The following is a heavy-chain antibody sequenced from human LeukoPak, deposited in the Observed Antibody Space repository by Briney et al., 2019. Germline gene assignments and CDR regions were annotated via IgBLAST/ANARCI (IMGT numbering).Heavy chain of an antibody. D-gene: IGHD2-2*01. Sequence: GRSLRLSCPASRFTLGDYAMSWFRQAPGEGLEWVGFIRSKAYDGTTEYAASVKGRFTISRDDSKSIAYLQMSSLNTEDTAVYYCTRALPYKCSSTSCPPRWFDPWGQGTLVTVSS. CDR3: TRALPYKCSSTSCPPRWFDP. J-gene: IGHJ5*02. CDR1: RFTLGDYA. V-gene: IGHV3-49*03. CDR2: IRSKAYDGTT.